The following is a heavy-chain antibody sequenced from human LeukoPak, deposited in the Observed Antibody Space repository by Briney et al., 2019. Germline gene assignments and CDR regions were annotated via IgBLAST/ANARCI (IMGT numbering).Heavy chain of an antibody. CDR3: ASGYYDSSGYYFQH. J-gene: IGHJ1*01. CDR1: GFTFSSYG. Sequence: PGGSLRLSCAASGFTFSSYGMHWVRQAPGQGLEWMGIINPSGGSTSYAQKFQGRVTMTRDTSTSTVYMELSSLRSEDTAVYYCASGYYDSSGYYFQHWGQGTLVTVSS. CDR2: INPSGGST. V-gene: IGHV1-46*01. D-gene: IGHD3-22*01.